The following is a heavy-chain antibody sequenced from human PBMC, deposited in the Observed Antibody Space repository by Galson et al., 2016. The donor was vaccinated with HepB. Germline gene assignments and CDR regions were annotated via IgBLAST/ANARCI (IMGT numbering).Heavy chain of an antibody. CDR3: TNGATPDF. CDR1: GLTFGDYT. D-gene: IGHD1-26*01. Sequence: SLRLSCATSGLTFGDYTMSWLRQAPGKGLEWVGFIRSKTYGGTTEYAASVKGRFTISRDDSKSIAYLQMDTLKTEDTAVFYCTNGATPDFWGQGTLVTVSS. CDR2: IRSKTYGGTT. V-gene: IGHV3-49*03. J-gene: IGHJ4*02.